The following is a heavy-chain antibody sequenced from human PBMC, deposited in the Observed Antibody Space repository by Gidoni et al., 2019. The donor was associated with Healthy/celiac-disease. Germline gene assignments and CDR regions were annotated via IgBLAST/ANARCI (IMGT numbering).Heavy chain of an antibody. D-gene: IGHD5-18*01. V-gene: IGHV4-39*01. CDR3: ARLATHGGGTAMAYFDY. CDR1: GGSISSSSYY. J-gene: IGHJ4*02. Sequence: QLQLQESGPGLVKPSETLSLTCTVSGGSISSSSYYWGWIRQPPGKGLEWIGSIYYSGSTYYNPSLKSRVTISVDTSKNQFSLKLSSVTAADTAVYYCARLATHGGGTAMAYFDYWGQGTLVTVSS. CDR2: IYYSGST.